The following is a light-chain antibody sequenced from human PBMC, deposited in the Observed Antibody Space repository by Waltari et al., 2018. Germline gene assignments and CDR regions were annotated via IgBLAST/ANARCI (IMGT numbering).Light chain of an antibody. CDR2: WAS. Sequence: DIVMTQSPASLAVSLGERATINCKSSQTMLSSSNNKNALARYQQKPGHPPKLLIYWASTRTSGVLAGSSGGSAETAFTLTISRRQADDVAVYYCQQYYSRPLTFGGGTKVEIK. J-gene: IGKJ4*01. V-gene: IGKV4-1*01. CDR3: QQYYSRPLT. CDR1: QTMLSSSNNKNA.